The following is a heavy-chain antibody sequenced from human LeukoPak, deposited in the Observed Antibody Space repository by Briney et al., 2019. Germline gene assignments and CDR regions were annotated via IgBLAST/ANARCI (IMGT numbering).Heavy chain of an antibody. D-gene: IGHD6-13*01. V-gene: IGHV3-30*18. Sequence: GGSLRLSCAVSGFIVSSNYMSWVRQAPGKGLEWVAVISDDGSIKYYADSVKGRFTISRDNSKNTLYLQMNSLRAEDTAVYYCVKGMYSSTSVFDYWGQGTLVTVSS. CDR2: ISDDGSIK. J-gene: IGHJ4*02. CDR3: VKGMYSSTSVFDY. CDR1: GFIVSSNY.